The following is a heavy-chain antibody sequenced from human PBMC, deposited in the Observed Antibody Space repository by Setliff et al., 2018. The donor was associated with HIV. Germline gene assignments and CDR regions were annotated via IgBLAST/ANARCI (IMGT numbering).Heavy chain of an antibody. Sequence: SETLSLTCTVSGGSVRRGSYFWGWIRQPPGKRLEWFGNFYYTGSSYYNPSLQRRVTISVATAKNQFSLRLSSVTAADTDVYYGASGWATMLRGVLTSGWFEPWGPGTLVTVSS. D-gene: IGHD3-10*01. CDR2: FYYTGSS. CDR1: GGSVRRGSYF. V-gene: IGHV4-39*01. J-gene: IGHJ5*02. CDR3: ASGWATMLRGVLTSGWFEP.